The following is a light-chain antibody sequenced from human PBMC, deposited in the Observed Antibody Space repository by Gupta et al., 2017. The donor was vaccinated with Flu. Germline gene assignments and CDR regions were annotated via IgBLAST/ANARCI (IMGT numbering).Light chain of an antibody. CDR2: QDT. J-gene: IGLJ2*01. CDR1: VLGDYY. CDR3: QAWNSSTCG. Sequence: SYDLTQPPSLFVSPGQTATISCSADVLGDYYSSWYQQKPRQSAVLVIYQDTKRPAGIAGLFSGSNSRNMATLTIRETQVIDEADYYCQAWNSSTCGFGGGTQLTVL. V-gene: IGLV3-1*01.